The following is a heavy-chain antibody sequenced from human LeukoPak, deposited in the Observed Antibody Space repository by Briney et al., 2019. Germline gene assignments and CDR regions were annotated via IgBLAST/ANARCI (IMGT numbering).Heavy chain of an antibody. CDR3: ARGTNYYDRSGYFPDY. D-gene: IGHD3-22*01. Sequence: PGGSLRLSCAASGFTFSSYAMHWVRQAPGKGLEWVAVISYDGSNKYYADSVKGRFTISRDNSKNTLYLQMNSLRAEDTAVYYCARGTNYYDRSGYFPDYWGQGTLVTVSS. J-gene: IGHJ4*02. CDR2: ISYDGSNK. V-gene: IGHV3-30-3*01. CDR1: GFTFSSYA.